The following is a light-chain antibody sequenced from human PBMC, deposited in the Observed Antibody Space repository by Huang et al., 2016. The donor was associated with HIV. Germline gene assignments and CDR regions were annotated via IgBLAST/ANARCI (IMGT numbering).Light chain of an antibody. CDR2: DVS. V-gene: IGKV1-12*01. CDR1: QYISNW. CDR3: QQTNSFPLT. J-gene: IGKJ4*01. Sequence: DIQMTQSPSSVSASVGDRVTITCRASQYISNWLAWYQQKPGKAPKLLIYDVSTNERGFPSRFSGSGSGTDFTLTITRLDSEDFATYYCQQTNSFPLTFGGGTKVEIK.